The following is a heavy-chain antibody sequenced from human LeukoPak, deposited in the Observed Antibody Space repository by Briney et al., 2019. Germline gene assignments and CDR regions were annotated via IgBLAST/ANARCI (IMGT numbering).Heavy chain of an antibody. Sequence: GGSLRLSCAASGFTFSSYWMHWVRQAPGKGLEWVSGISWSSNNMVYADSVKGRFTISRDNAKNSLYLEMNSLRPEDTALYYCTRRATGWFFDYWGQGILVTVSS. V-gene: IGHV3-9*01. CDR3: TRRATGWFFDY. J-gene: IGHJ4*02. D-gene: IGHD6-19*01. CDR2: ISWSSNNM. CDR1: GFTFSSYW.